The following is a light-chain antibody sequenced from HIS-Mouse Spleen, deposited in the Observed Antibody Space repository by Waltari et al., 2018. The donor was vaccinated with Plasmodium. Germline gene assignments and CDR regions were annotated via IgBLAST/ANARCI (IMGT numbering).Light chain of an antibody. CDR1: QGISSA. CDR2: DAS. V-gene: IGKV1-13*02. Sequence: AIQLTQSPSSLSPSVGDRVTITCRASQGISSALAWYRQKPGKAPKLLIYDASSLESGVPSRFSGSGSGTDFTLTISSLQPEDFATYYCQQFNSYPRTFGQGTKVEIK. CDR3: QQFNSYPRT. J-gene: IGKJ1*01.